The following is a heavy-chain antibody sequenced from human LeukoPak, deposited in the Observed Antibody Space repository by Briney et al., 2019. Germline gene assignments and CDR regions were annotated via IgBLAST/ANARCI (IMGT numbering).Heavy chain of an antibody. V-gene: IGHV4-34*01. J-gene: IGHJ4*02. CDR1: GGSFSGYY. CDR3: ARGEIDSITMIVVAFHY. CDR2: INHSGST. D-gene: IGHD3-22*01. Sequence: TSETLSLTCAVYGGSFSGYYWGWIRQPPGKGLEWIGEINHSGSTNYNPSLKSRVTISVDTSKNQFSLKLSSVTAADTAVYYCARGEIDSITMIVVAFHYWGQGTLVTVSS.